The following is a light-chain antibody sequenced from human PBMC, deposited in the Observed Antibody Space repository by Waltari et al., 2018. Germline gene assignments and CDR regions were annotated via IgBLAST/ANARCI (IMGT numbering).Light chain of an antibody. Sequence: DIVVTQSXDSLAVXLRXXXXXNGKSSQIVLSSSKNKNYLAWYQQKPGQPPKLLIYWASTRESGVPDRFSGSGSGTEFTLTISSLQAEDVALYYCQQYYSIPLSFGGGTKVEIK. J-gene: IGKJ4*01. CDR1: QIVLSSSKNKNY. V-gene: IGKV4-1*01. CDR3: QQYYSIPLS. CDR2: WAS.